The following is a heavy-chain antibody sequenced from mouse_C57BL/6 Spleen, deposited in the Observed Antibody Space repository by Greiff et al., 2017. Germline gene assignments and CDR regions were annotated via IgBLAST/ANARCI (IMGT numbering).Heavy chain of an antibody. J-gene: IGHJ1*03. CDR2: IDPSDSYT. V-gene: IGHV1-69*01. D-gene: IGHD1-1*01. CDR3: ARWGYYGSSYGGYFDV. Sequence: QVQLQQPGAELVMPGASVKLSCKASGYNFTSYWMHWVKQRHGKGLEWIGEIDPSDSYTNYNQKLKGKSTLPVDKSSSTAYMQLSSLTSEDSAVYYCARWGYYGSSYGGYFDVWGTGTTVTVSS. CDR1: GYNFTSYW.